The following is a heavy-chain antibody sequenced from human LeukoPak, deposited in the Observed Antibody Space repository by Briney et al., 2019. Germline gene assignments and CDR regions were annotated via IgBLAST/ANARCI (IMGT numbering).Heavy chain of an antibody. CDR2: IYYSGST. Sequence: SETLSLTCTVSGGSISSYYWSWIRQPPGKGLEWIGYIYYSGSTNYNPSLKSRVTISVDTSTNQLSLKLNSVTAADTAVYYCARVPVNYHESLDIWGQGTMVIVSS. CDR1: GGSISSYY. D-gene: IGHD3-22*01. J-gene: IGHJ3*02. V-gene: IGHV4-59*12. CDR3: ARVPVNYHESLDI.